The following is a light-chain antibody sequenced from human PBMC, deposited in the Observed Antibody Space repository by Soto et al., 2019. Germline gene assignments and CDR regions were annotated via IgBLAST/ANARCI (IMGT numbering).Light chain of an antibody. CDR2: KAS. J-gene: IGKJ1*01. CDR1: QTISSW. CDR3: QQHYITPWT. V-gene: IGKV1-5*03. Sequence: DIQMTQSPSTLSGSVGDRVTITCRASQTISSWLAWYQQKPGKAPKLLIYKASTLKSGVPSRFSGSGSGTEFTLTISSLQPDDFATYYCQQHYITPWTFGQGTKVEIK.